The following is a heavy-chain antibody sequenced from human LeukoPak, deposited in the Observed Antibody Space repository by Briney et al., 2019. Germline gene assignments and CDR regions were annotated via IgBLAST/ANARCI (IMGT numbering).Heavy chain of an antibody. CDR2: IYYSGST. Sequence: PSETLSLTCTVSGGXISSYYWSWIRQPPGKGLEWIGYIYYSGSTNYNPSLKSRVTISVDTSKNQFSLKLSSVTAADTAVYYCARWYSSSWYYFDYWGQGTLVTVSS. CDR1: GGXISSYY. CDR3: ARWYSSSWYYFDY. V-gene: IGHV4-59*01. D-gene: IGHD6-13*01. J-gene: IGHJ4*02.